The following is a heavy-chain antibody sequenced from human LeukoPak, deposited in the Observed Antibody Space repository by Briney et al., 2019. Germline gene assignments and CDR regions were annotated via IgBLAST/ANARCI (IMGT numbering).Heavy chain of an antibody. CDR3: ARPHSSGWYGGFDI. D-gene: IGHD6-19*01. V-gene: IGHV4-59*08. Sequence: SETLSLTCTVSGGSITGYYWSWLRQPPGKGLEWIGYIYYSGSTSYNPSLKSRVTISLDTSKNQFSLKLRSVTAADTAVYYCARPHSSGWYGGFDIWGQGTMVTVSS. CDR1: GGSITGYY. J-gene: IGHJ3*02. CDR2: IYYSGST.